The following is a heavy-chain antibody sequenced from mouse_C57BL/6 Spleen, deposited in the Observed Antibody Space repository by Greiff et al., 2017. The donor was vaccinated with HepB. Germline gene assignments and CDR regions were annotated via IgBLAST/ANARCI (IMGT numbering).Heavy chain of an antibody. CDR1: GYTFTGYW. V-gene: IGHV1-9*01. Sequence: LVESGAELMKPGASVKLSCKATGYTFTGYWIEWVKQRPGHGLEWIGEILPGSGSTNYNEKFKGKATFTADTSSNTAYMQLSSLTTEDSAIYYCARSLGTVVARDYFDYWGQGTTLTVSS. CDR2: ILPGSGST. D-gene: IGHD1-1*01. J-gene: IGHJ2*01. CDR3: ARSLGTVVARDYFDY.